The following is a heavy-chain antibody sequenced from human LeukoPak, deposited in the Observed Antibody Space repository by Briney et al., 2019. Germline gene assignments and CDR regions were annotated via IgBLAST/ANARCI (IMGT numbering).Heavy chain of an antibody. J-gene: IGHJ6*03. CDR3: ARDGSSSWSIDYYMDV. D-gene: IGHD6-13*01. V-gene: IGHV3-66*01. Sequence: GGSLRLSCAASGFTVSSNYMSWVRQAPGKGLEWVSVIYSGGSTYYADSVKGRFTISRDNSKNTLYLQMNSLRAEDTAVYYCARDGSSSWSIDYYMDVWGKGTTVTISS. CDR1: GFTVSSNY. CDR2: IYSGGST.